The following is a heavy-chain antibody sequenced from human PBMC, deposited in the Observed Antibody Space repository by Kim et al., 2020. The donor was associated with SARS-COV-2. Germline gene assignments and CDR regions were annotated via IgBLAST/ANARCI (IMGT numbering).Heavy chain of an antibody. Sequence: SVKVSCKASGFTFTSSAVQWVRQARGQRLEWIGWIVVGSGNTNYAQKFQERVTITRDMSTSTAYMELSSLRSEDTAVYYWEAELGYAAAGRASFDYWGQGTLVTVSS. V-gene: IGHV1-58*01. CDR1: GFTFTSSA. D-gene: IGHD6-13*01. J-gene: IGHJ4*02. CDR2: IVVGSGNT. CDR3: EAELGYAAAGRASFDY.